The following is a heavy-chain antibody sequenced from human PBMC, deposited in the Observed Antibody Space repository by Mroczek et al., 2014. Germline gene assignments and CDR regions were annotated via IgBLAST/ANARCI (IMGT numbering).Heavy chain of an antibody. CDR2: ISWNSGSI. CDR1: GFTFDDYA. Sequence: EVQLVESGGGLVQPGRSLRLSCAASGFTFDDYAMHWVRQAPGKGLEWVSGISWNSGSIGYADSVKGRFTISRDNAKNSLYLQMNSLRAEDTALYYCAKTAQQLTWKDDAFDIWGQGTMVTVSS. CDR3: AKTAQQLTWKDDAFDI. V-gene: IGHV3-9*01. D-gene: IGHD6-13*01. J-gene: IGHJ3*02.